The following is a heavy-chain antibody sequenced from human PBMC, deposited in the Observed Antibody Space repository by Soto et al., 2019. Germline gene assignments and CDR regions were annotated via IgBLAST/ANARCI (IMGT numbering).Heavy chain of an antibody. Sequence: SETLSLTCTVSGGSISSYYWTWIRQPPGKGLEWIGFMYNSGSTHYNPSLKSRVTISVDTSRNQFSLKLSSVTAADTAVYYCAASCVGCGGFNYYGMDVWGQGTTVTVSS. J-gene: IGHJ6*02. CDR1: GGSISSYY. CDR3: AASCVGCGGFNYYGMDV. CDR2: MYNSGST. V-gene: IGHV4-59*12. D-gene: IGHD2-21*01.